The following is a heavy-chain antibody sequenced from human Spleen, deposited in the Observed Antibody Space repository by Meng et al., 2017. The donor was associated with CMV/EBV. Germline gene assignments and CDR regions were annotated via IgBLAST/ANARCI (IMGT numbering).Heavy chain of an antibody. Sequence: SETLSLTCTVSGGSISSSSYYWGWIRQPPGKGLEWIGSIHYSGSTSYNPSLKSRVTISVDTSKNQFSLKVSSVTAADTAVYYCARDWAEKLRFFEWSHLGPRPKSANWFDPWGQGTLVTVSS. J-gene: IGHJ5*02. CDR2: IHYSGST. CDR1: GGSISSSSYY. V-gene: IGHV4-39*07. CDR3: ARDWAEKLRFFEWSHLGPRPKSANWFDP. D-gene: IGHD3-3*01.